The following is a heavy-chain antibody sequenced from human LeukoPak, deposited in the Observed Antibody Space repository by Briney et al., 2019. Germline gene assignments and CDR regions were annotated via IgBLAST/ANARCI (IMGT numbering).Heavy chain of an antibody. V-gene: IGHV3-30*18. Sequence: GGSLRLSCAASGFTFSSYGMHWVRQAPGKGLEWVAVISYDGSNKYYADSVKGRFTISRDNSKNTVYLQMNTLRAEDTAICYCAKGAGGSYGLYYFDYWGQGALVTVSS. CDR2: ISYDGSNK. CDR1: GFTFSSYG. CDR3: AKGAGGSYGLYYFDY. J-gene: IGHJ4*02. D-gene: IGHD3-10*01.